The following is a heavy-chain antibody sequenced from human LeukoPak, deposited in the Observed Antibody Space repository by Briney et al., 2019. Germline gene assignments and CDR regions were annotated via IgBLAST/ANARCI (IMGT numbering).Heavy chain of an antibody. J-gene: IGHJ5*02. D-gene: IGHD1-7*01. CDR1: GYTLNDIS. Sequence: ASVKVSCKISGYTLNDISVHWVRQPPGKGLEWMGGVDPDDGQRVYAQRFQGRVTMTEDTSTNTAYMELSRLRSEDTAVYFCAAVSWHYTLLDAWGQGALVTVST. CDR3: AAVSWHYTLLDA. V-gene: IGHV1-24*01. CDR2: VDPDDGQR.